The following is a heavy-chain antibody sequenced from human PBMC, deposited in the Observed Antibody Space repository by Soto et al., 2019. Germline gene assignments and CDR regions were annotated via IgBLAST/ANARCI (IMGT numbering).Heavy chain of an antibody. CDR2: ISGSGGST. CDR1: GFTFSSYA. CDR3: AKDPDLYHSSSSNYNWFDP. Sequence: EVQLLESGGGLVQPGGSLRLSCAASGFTFSSYAMSWVRQAPGKGLEWVSAISGSGGSTYYADSVKGRFTISRDNSKNTLYLQMNSLRAEDTAVYYCAKDPDLYHSSSSNYNWFDPWGQGTLVTVSS. D-gene: IGHD6-6*01. J-gene: IGHJ5*02. V-gene: IGHV3-23*01.